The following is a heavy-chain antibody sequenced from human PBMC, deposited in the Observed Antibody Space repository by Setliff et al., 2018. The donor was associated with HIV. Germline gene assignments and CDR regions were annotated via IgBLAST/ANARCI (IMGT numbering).Heavy chain of an antibody. V-gene: IGHV4-4*07. CDR1: SGSISRYY. D-gene: IGHD3-10*01. Sequence: SETLSLTCTVSSGSISRYYWSWIRQPAGKGLEWIGRIYPSGNINYNPSLKSRLTMSIDTSKNQFSLKLSSVTATDTAVYYCARDAGPHYGSGPPLEYWGQGIQVTVSS. CDR3: ARDAGPHYGSGPPLEY. CDR2: IYPSGNI. J-gene: IGHJ4*02.